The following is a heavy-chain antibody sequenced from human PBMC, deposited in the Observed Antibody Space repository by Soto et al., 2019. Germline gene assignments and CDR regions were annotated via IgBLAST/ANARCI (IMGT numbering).Heavy chain of an antibody. CDR3: ARDPNIVLVPAALRSYYYYYGMDV. CDR1: GFTFSSYW. D-gene: IGHD2-2*01. V-gene: IGHV3-7*01. J-gene: IGHJ6*02. Sequence: EVQLVESGGGLVQPGGSLRLSCAASGFTFSSYWMSWVRQAPGKGLEWVANIKQDGSEKYYVDSVKGRFTISRDNAKNSLYMQTNSLRAEDTAVYYCARDPNIVLVPAALRSYYYYYGMDVWGQGTTVTVSS. CDR2: IKQDGSEK.